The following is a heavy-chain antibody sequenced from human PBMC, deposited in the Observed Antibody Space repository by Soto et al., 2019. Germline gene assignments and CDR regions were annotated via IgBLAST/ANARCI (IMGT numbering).Heavy chain of an antibody. CDR3: ARGSYSSDFDY. J-gene: IGHJ4*02. CDR1: GFTFSSYS. Sequence: EVQLVESGGGLVKPGGSLRLSCAASGFTFSSYSMNWVRQAPGKGLEWVSSISSSSSYIYYADSVKGRFTISRDNAKNSLYLQMNSLRAEDTAVYYCARGSYSSDFDYWGQGTLVTVSS. CDR2: ISSSSSYI. D-gene: IGHD1-26*01. V-gene: IGHV3-21*01.